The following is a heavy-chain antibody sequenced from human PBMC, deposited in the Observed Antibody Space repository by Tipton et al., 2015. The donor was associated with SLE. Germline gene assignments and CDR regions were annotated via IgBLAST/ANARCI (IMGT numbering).Heavy chain of an antibody. CDR3: ARVVAVAGIHYYSVDI. CDR2: VYDSGTT. J-gene: IGHJ6*02. D-gene: IGHD6-19*01. Sequence: TLSLTCTVSGGSINTGSYYWGWIRQPPGKGLEWIGSVYDSGTTYYNPSLKSRVTMSVDTSKTQFSLKLNSLTAADTAVYYCARVVAVAGIHYYSVDIWGQGTTVTVSS. CDR1: GGSINTGSYY. V-gene: IGHV4-39*07.